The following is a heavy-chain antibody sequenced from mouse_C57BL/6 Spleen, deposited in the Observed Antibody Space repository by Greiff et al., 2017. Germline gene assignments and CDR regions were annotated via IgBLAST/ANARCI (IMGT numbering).Heavy chain of an antibody. CDR3: ARRGTSFDY. V-gene: IGHV5-6*02. CDR2: ISSGGSYT. D-gene: IGHD4-1*01. Sequence: VESGGDLVKPGGSLKLSCAASGFTFSSYGMSWVRQTPDKRLEWVATISSGGSYTYYPDSVKGRFTISRDNAKNTLYLQMSSLKSEDTAMYYCARRGTSFDYWGQGTTLTVSS. J-gene: IGHJ2*01. CDR1: GFTFSSYG.